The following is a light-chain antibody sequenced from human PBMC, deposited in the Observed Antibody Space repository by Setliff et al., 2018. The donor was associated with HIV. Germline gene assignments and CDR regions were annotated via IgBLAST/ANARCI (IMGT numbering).Light chain of an antibody. CDR3: SSCAGSYTSLGV. CDR2: DVT. Sequence: QSVLTQPRPVSGSPGQSVTIPCTGTSSDVGNYNYVSWYQQHPGKAPKLMVYDVTKRPSGLPDRFSGSKSGNTASLTISGLQAEDEADYYCSSCAGSYTSLGVFGTGTKVTVL. J-gene: IGLJ1*01. CDR1: SSDVGNYNY. V-gene: IGLV2-11*01.